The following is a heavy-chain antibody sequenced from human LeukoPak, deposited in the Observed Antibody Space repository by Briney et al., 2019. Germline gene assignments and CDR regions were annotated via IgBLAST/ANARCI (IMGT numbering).Heavy chain of an antibody. J-gene: IGHJ4*02. CDR1: GYTFTNYF. Sequence: ASVTVSFKTSGYTFTNYFLHWVRQAPGHGLAWMGWMSPNGGVTKYTQNFQGRVTMTRDISIDTPYMELTGLTSDDTAVYYCASLKDGYNFHHWGQGTLVTVSS. CDR3: ASLKDGYNFHH. V-gene: IGHV1-2*02. CDR2: MSPNGGVT. D-gene: IGHD5-24*01.